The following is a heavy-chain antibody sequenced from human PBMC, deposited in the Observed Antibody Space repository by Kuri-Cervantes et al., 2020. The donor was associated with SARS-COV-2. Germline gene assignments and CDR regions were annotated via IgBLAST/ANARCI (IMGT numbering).Heavy chain of an antibody. CDR3: ARDRSRITIFGVVTRYGMDV. Sequence: GESLKISCAASGFTFSSYSMNWVRQAPGKGLEWGSYISSSSSTIYYADSVKGRFTISRDNAKNSLYLQMNSLRAEDTAVYYCARDRSRITIFGVVTRYGMDVWGQGTTVTVSS. CDR2: ISSSSSTI. V-gene: IGHV3-48*01. CDR1: GFTFSSYS. J-gene: IGHJ6*02. D-gene: IGHD3-3*01.